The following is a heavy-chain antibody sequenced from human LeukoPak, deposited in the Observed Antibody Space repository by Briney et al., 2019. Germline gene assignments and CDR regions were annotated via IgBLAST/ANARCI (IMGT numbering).Heavy chain of an antibody. CDR3: AREKRRYSSGDFDY. D-gene: IGHD6-19*01. CDR2: ISAYNGNT. Sequence: ASVKVSCKASGYTFTSYGISWVRQAPGQGLEWMGWISAYNGNTNYAQKLQGRVTMTTDTSTSTAYMELRSLRSDDTAVYYCAREKRRYSSGDFDYWGQGTLVTVSS. CDR1: GYTFTSYG. J-gene: IGHJ4*02. V-gene: IGHV1-18*01.